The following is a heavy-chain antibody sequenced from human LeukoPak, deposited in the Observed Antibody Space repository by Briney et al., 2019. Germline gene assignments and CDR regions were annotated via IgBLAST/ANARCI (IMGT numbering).Heavy chain of an antibody. Sequence: GGSLRLSCAASGFAFSSYAMTWVRQAPGKGLEWVSAISGSGGRTHYADSVKGRFTISRDNSKNTLYLQMNSLRAEDTAVYYCAKVSRGEPSDHWGQGTLVTVSS. J-gene: IGHJ4*02. CDR1: GFAFSSYA. V-gene: IGHV3-23*01. CDR3: AKVSRGEPSDH. CDR2: ISGSGGRT. D-gene: IGHD4-17*01.